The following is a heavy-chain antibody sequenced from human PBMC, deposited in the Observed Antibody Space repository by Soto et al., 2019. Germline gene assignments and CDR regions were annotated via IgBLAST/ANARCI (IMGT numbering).Heavy chain of an antibody. CDR1: GFSLSSSGVG. Sequence: QITLRQSGPTRVRPTQPLTLTCNFSGFSLSSSGVGVGWIRQPPGKAPEWLVVIYWYDDKRYSPSLKSRLTITKDTSKTQVVITMTNMDPVDTGTYYCAHRALYSGSYWDGGYFAAWGRGTPVTVSP. V-gene: IGHV2-5*01. D-gene: IGHD1-26*01. CDR3: AHRALYSGSYWDGGYFAA. CDR2: IYWYDDK. J-gene: IGHJ5*02.